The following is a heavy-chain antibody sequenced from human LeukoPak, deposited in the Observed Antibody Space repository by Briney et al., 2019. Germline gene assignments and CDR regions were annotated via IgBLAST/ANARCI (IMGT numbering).Heavy chain of an antibody. Sequence: SETLSLTCTVSGGSISSYYWSWIRQPPGKGLEWLGYIYYSGSTNYNPSLKSRVTISVDTSKNQFSLKLSSVTAADTAVYYCARTLYYYDSIGYGMDVWGQGTTVTVSS. CDR3: ARTLYYYDSIGYGMDV. V-gene: IGHV4-59*01. J-gene: IGHJ6*02. D-gene: IGHD3-22*01. CDR1: GGSISSYY. CDR2: IYYSGST.